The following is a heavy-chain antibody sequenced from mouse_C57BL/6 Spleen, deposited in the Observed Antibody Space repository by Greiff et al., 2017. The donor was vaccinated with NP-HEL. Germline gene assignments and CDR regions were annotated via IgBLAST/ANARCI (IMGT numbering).Heavy chain of an antibody. V-gene: IGHV1-15*01. CDR3: TRLGGSGHFDY. CDR2: IDPETGGT. J-gene: IGHJ2*01. CDR1: GYTFTDYE. Sequence: QVQLQQSGAELVRPGASVTLSCKASGYTFTDYEMHWVKQTPVHGLEWIGAIDPETGGTAYNQKFKGKAILTADKSSSTAYMELRSLTSEDSAVYYCTRLGGSGHFDYWGQGTTLTVSS. D-gene: IGHD3-2*02.